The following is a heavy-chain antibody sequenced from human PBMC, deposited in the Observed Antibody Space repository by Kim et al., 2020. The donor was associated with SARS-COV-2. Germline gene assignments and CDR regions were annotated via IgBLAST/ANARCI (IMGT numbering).Heavy chain of an antibody. D-gene: IGHD6-6*01. CDR2: IYSGGST. V-gene: IGHV3-53*01. Sequence: GGSLRLSCAASGFTVSSNYMSWVRQAPGKGLEWVSVIYSGGSTYYADSVKGRFTISRDNSKNTLYLQRNSLRAEDTAVYYCARDGGSSYYYYMDVWGKGKTVTVSS. CDR1: GFTVSSNY. CDR3: ARDGGSSYYYYMDV. J-gene: IGHJ6*03.